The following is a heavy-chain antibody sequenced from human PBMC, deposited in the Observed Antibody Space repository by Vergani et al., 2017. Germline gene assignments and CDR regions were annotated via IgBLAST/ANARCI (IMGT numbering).Heavy chain of an antibody. CDR2: INPNSGGT. Sequence: VQLVQSGAEVKKPGASVKVSCKASGYTFTGYYMHWVRQAPGQGLEWIGWINPNSGGTKYAQQFQGRVTMTRDTFISTAYMELSRLTSYDTAVYYCARGTQSSSSTWGDYYYYYMDVWGKGTTVTVSS. CDR1: GYTFTGYY. D-gene: IGHD6-6*01. CDR3: ARGTQSSSSTWGDYYYYYMDV. J-gene: IGHJ6*03. V-gene: IGHV1-2*02.